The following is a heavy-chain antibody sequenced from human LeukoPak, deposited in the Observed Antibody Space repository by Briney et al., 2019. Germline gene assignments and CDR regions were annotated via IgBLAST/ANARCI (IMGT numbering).Heavy chain of an antibody. CDR2: IYYSGST. D-gene: IGHD1-26*01. CDR1: GGSISSSSYY. V-gene: IGHV4-39*02. J-gene: IGHJ4*02. CDR3: AREPTAWLGADY. Sequence: PSETLSLTCTVSGGSISSSSYYWGWIRQPPGKGLEWIGSIYYSGSTYYNPSLKSRVTISVDTSKNQFSLKLSSVTAADTAVYYCAREPTAWLGADYWGQGTLVTVSS.